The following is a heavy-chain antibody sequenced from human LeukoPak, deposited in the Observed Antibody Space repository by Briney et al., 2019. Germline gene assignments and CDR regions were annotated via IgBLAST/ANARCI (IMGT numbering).Heavy chain of an antibody. CDR2: ISNSGSYI. Sequence: GGSLRLSCAASGFTFSTYSMNWVRQAPGKGLEWVSSISNSGSYIYYADSVKGRFTISRDNAKNSLYLQMNSLRAEDTAVYYCAKSHLRLGYCSSTSCYRLGNYMDVWGKGTTVTVSS. J-gene: IGHJ6*03. CDR1: GFTFSTYS. CDR3: AKSHLRLGYCSSTSCYRLGNYMDV. D-gene: IGHD2-2*02. V-gene: IGHV3-21*01.